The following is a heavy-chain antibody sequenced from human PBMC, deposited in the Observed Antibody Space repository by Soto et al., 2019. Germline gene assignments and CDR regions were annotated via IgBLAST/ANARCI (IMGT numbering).Heavy chain of an antibody. J-gene: IGHJ5*02. CDR2: ISSSSSTI. CDR1: GFTCSSYS. Sequence: EVQLVESGGGLVQPGGSLRLSCAASGFTCSSYSMNWVRQAPGKGLEWVSYISSSSSTIYYADSVKGRFTISRANAKNTLYLQLNSLRAEDTAVYYCAREADYVNWFDPRGQGTLVTVSS. CDR3: AREADYVNWFDP. V-gene: IGHV3-48*01. D-gene: IGHD4-17*01.